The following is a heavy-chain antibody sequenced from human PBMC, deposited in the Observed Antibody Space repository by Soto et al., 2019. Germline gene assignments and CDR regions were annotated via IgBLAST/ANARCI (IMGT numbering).Heavy chain of an antibody. CDR2: IIPILGTA. J-gene: IGHJ6*02. CDR3: ASAGGDCYYYSSMDV. D-gene: IGHD2-21*02. Sequence: QVQLVQSGAEVEKPGFSVKVSCKASGGTFSSYAISWVRQAPGQGLEWMGGIIPILGTANYAQKFQGRGTITADESRSTADMELTRLTPEDTAVYYCASAGGDCYYYSSMDVWGRGTTVTVS. V-gene: IGHV1-69*11. CDR1: GGTFSSYA.